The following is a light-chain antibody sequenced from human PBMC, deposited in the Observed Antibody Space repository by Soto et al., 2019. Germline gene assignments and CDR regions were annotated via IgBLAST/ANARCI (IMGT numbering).Light chain of an antibody. CDR3: QHANRFPLP. CDR2: DAS. V-gene: IGKV1D-12*01. J-gene: IGKJ4*01. CDR1: QGISSW. Sequence: DIQMTQSPSSVSASVGDRVTITCRASQGISSWIAWYQQKPGKAPKVLIYDASSLQSRVPSRFNGSGSGTHFTLSISSLQPEDFATSSCQHANRFPLPFGGGTKVEIK.